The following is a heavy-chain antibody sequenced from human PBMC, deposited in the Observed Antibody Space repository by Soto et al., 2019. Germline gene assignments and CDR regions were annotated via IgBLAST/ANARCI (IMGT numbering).Heavy chain of an antibody. CDR3: ARVALGRLMPTVTSVVERD. D-gene: IGHD4-17*01. CDR2: ISAYNGNT. J-gene: IGHJ4*02. CDR1: GYTFTSYG. V-gene: IGHV1-18*01. Sequence: QVQLVQSGAEVKKPGASVKVSCKASGYTFTSYGISWVRQAPGQGLEWMGWISAYNGNTNYAQKLQGRVTMTTDTSPSTAYMELRSLRSDDTAVYYCARVALGRLMPTVTSVVERDWGQGTLVTVSS.